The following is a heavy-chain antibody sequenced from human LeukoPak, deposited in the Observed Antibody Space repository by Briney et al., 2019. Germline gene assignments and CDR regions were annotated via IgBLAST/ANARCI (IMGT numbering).Heavy chain of an antibody. V-gene: IGHV4-59*01. CDR1: GCSFSRYY. D-gene: IGHD1-26*01. CDR2: IYYSGST. CDR3: AKDLGFAGSFLDY. J-gene: IGHJ4*02. Sequence: WETLPLTCTVSGCSFSRYYWSWIRQPPGKGLEWIGYIYYSGSTNYNPSLKSRVTISLDTSKNQFSLKLSSVTAADTAVYYCAKDLGFAGSFLDYWGQGTLVTVSS.